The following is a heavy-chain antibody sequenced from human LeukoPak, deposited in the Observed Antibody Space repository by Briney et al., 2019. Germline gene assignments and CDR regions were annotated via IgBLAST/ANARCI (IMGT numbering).Heavy chain of an antibody. D-gene: IGHD3-22*01. CDR1: GFTFGSYA. CDR3: ARDGDTSGYTD. Sequence: GGSLRLSCAASGFTFGSYAMYWVRQAPGKGLEWVANIKQDGSEKYYVDSVKGRFTISRDNAKNSLYLQMNSLRADDTAVYYCARDGDTSGYTDWGQGTLVTVSS. V-gene: IGHV3-7*01. CDR2: IKQDGSEK. J-gene: IGHJ4*02.